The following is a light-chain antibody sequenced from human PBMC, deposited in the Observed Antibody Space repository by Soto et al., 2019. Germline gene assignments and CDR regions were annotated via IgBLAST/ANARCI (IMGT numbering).Light chain of an antibody. CDR2: EVT. CDR1: GSNVGGYNY. V-gene: IGLV2-14*01. J-gene: IGLJ1*01. Sequence: QSARTEPAWMSVSPGQSITISCAGTGSNVGGYNYVSWYQQHPGKAPKLMIYEVTNRPSGVSHRFSGSNSGNTASLTISGLQPEDEADYYCSSFTSSSTLPYVFGTGTKVTVL. CDR3: SSFTSSSTLPYV.